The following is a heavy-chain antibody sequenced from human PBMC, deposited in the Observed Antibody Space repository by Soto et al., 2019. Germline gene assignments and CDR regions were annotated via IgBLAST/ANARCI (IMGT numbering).Heavy chain of an antibody. CDR2: ISAFNDNT. V-gene: IGHV1-18*01. D-gene: IGHD5-18*01. Sequence: QVYLVQSGPEVKKPGASVKVSCEASGYKFSEHGITWVRQAPGQGLEWMGWISAFNDNTNYAQKFQGRVVMTRDTSTSTASMELKSLTYEDTAVYYCARSGYSWLDYDNGMDVWGQGTTVTVS. CDR1: GYKFSEHG. CDR3: ARSGYSWLDYDNGMDV. J-gene: IGHJ6*02.